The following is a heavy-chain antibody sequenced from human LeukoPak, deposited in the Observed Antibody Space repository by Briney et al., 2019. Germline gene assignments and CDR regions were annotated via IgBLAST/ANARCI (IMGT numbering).Heavy chain of an antibody. V-gene: IGHV4-34*01. CDR3: TGYSSSWPPGFDY. CDR1: GGSFSGYY. CDR2: INHSGST. D-gene: IGHD6-13*01. Sequence: SETLSLTCAVYGGSFSGYYWSWIRQPPGKGLEWIGEINHSGSTNYNPSLKSRVTISVDTSKNQFSLKLSSVTAADTAVYYCTGYSSSWPPGFDYWGQGTLVTASS. J-gene: IGHJ4*02.